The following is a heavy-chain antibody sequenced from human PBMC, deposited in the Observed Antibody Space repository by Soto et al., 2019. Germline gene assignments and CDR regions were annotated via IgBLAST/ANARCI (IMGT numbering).Heavy chain of an antibody. D-gene: IGHD6-6*01. CDR3: ARYGALFSSSSGYFDY. CDR1: GFTFSDYY. CDR2: ISSSGSYT. J-gene: IGHJ4*02. V-gene: IGHV3-11*06. Sequence: GGSLRLSCAASGFTFSDYYMSWIRQAPGKGLEWVSYISSSGSYTNYADSVKGRFTISRDNAKNSLYLQMNSLRAEDTAVYYCARYGALFSSSSGYFDYWGQGTLVTVSS.